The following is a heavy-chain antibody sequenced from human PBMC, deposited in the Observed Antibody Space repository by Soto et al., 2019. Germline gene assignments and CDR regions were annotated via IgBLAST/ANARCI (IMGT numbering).Heavy chain of an antibody. V-gene: IGHV1-69*01. CDR2: ISPMFHKA. Sequence: QLQLVQSGTEVQKPGSSVTVSCKASGGTFGNYAVNWLRQAPGQGLQWMGDISPMFHKANYEQTFQGRVSITVGAHTYTVYTEPRSLRSRHPSLYFCAREVAVHTPAVAAWGQGTLVTFS. J-gene: IGHJ5*02. D-gene: IGHD2-15*01. CDR3: AREVAVHTPAVAA. CDR1: GGTFGNYA.